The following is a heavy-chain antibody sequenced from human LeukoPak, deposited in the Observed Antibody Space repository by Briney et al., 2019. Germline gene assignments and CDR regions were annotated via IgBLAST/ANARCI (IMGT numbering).Heavy chain of an antibody. CDR1: GFTFNSYW. Sequence: GGSLRLSCAASGFTFNSYWMHWVRQAPGKGLVWVSRIKSDGSTRYADSVKGRFTTSRDNAKNTVSLQMTSLRAEDTGVYYCARAPSEIGGYYPEYFRHWGQGTLVIVSS. CDR2: IKSDGST. CDR3: ARAPSEIGGYYPEYFRH. J-gene: IGHJ1*01. V-gene: IGHV3-74*01. D-gene: IGHD3-22*01.